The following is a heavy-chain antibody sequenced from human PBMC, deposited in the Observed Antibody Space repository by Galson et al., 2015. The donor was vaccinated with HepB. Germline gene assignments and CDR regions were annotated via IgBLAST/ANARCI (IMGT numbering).Heavy chain of an antibody. V-gene: IGHV1-18*01. CDR3: ARGALVVVVDATQNNWFAP. D-gene: IGHD2-15*01. CDR1: GYNFPTYP. Sequence: SVKVSCKASGYNFPTYPITWVRQAPGQGLEWMGWISAYTQNTNYAQHLQGRVTMTTDTSTNTAYMELRSLRSDDTAVYYCARGALVVVVDATQNNWFAPWGQGTLITVSS. CDR2: ISAYTQNT. J-gene: IGHJ5*02.